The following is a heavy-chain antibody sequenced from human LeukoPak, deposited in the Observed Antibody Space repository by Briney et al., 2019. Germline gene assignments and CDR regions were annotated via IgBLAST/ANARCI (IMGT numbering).Heavy chain of an antibody. V-gene: IGHV4-30-4*08. CDR3: AREAGYDFWSGYYIGNTESDY. CDR2: IYYSGST. J-gene: IGHJ4*02. Sequence: PSETLSLTCTVSGGSISTGDYYWSWIRQPPGKGLEWIRYIYYSGSTYYNPSLKSRLTISVDTSKNQFSLKLSSVTAADAAVYYCAREAGYDFWSGYYIGNTESDYWGQGTLVTVSS. D-gene: IGHD3-3*01. CDR1: GGSISTGDYY.